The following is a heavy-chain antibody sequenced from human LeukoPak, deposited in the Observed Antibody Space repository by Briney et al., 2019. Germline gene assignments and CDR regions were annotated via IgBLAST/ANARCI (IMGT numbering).Heavy chain of an antibody. CDR3: AKDGAGGSVFYYRDV. CDR2: ISYDGSNK. V-gene: IGHV3-30*18. Sequence: QPGRSLRLSCAAPGFTFSSYGMHWVRQAPGKGLERVADISYDGSNKYYADSVKGRFTISRNNSKNTLYLQMNSLRAEDTAVYYCAKDGAGGSVFYYRDVWGKGTTVTVSS. J-gene: IGHJ6*03. CDR1: GFTFSSYG. D-gene: IGHD3-10*01.